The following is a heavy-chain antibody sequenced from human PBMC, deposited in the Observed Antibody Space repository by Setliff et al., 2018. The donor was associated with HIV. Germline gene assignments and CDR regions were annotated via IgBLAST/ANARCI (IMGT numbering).Heavy chain of an antibody. CDR2: IRDDGIRR. D-gene: IGHD6-13*01. Sequence: PGGSLRLSCAASGFPFSIYGILWFRQAPGKGLEWVAFIRDDGIRRHYADSVKGRFTISRDDSKNTVFLQMNSLRPEDTAMYYCAKDRLLDGSSWYYLDYWGQGTLVTVSS. J-gene: IGHJ4*02. CDR3: AKDRLLDGSSWYYLDY. CDR1: GFPFSIYG. V-gene: IGHV3-30*02.